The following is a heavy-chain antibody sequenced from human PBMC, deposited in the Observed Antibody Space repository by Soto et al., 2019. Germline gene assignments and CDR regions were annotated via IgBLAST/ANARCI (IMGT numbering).Heavy chain of an antibody. J-gene: IGHJ5*02. CDR3: VRGGEPGYSSYVNGDL. CDR2: INAGNGNT. D-gene: IGHD4-4*01. CDR1: GYRFTSFA. Sequence: QDLHVQSGAEVKTPGASVKISCRTSGYRFTSFAIHWVRQAPGKRLEWMGWINAGNGNTRYSQKFQGRVAITRDTTATTAYMEVTSLRFEDTAVYYCVRGGEPGYSSYVNGDLWGQGTLVTVSS. V-gene: IGHV1-3*01.